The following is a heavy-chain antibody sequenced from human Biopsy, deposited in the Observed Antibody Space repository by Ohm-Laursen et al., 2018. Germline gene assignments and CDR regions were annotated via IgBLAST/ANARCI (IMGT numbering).Heavy chain of an antibody. J-gene: IGHJ6*02. D-gene: IGHD2/OR15-2a*01. Sequence: SETLSLTCTVFGGSISSDYWSWIRQTPGKGLEWIGYIYYSGSNNYNPFLKSRVTISVDTSKNQFSLRLNSVTAADTAVYYCARATNSTGWPYYYFYGMDVWGQGTTVTVSS. CDR3: ARATNSTGWPYYYFYGMDV. V-gene: IGHV4-59*12. CDR1: GGSISSDY. CDR2: IYYSGSN.